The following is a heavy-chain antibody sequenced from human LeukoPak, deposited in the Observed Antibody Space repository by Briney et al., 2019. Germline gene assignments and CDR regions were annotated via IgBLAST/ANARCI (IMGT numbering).Heavy chain of an antibody. J-gene: IGHJ4*02. CDR1: GGSISNYY. Sequence: SETLSLTCTVSGGSISNYYWNWIRQPAGKGLEWIGRLYPSGSTDYNPSLKSRVTMSVDTSKNQFSLKMSSVTAADTAVYYCARDLSGSLYFDYWGRGTLVIAS. CDR3: ARDLSGSLYFDY. V-gene: IGHV4-4*07. D-gene: IGHD3-10*01. CDR2: LYPSGST.